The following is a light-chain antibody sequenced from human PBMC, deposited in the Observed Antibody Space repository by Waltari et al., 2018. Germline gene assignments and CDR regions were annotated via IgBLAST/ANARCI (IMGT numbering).Light chain of an antibody. Sequence: HSALTQPASVSGSPGQSITISCTGTSSDVGGYNYVSWYQQHPGKAPKLMIFDVSYRPSGISNRFSDSKSGNTASLTISGLQAEDEADYYCSSYISSDTLELFGGGTSLTVL. V-gene: IGLV2-14*03. CDR3: SSYISSDTLEL. CDR1: SSDVGGYNY. CDR2: DVS. J-gene: IGLJ2*01.